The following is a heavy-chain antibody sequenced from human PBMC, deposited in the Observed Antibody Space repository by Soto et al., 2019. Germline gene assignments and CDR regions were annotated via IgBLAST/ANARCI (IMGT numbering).Heavy chain of an antibody. V-gene: IGHV4-4*07. Sequence: QVQLQESGPGLVRPSETLYLICNVSGGPISNYYWSWVRQPAGKGLEWVGRIYSDGATNYSPSLKSRVFMSLDMSGNQVSLQLNSVTAADTAVYYCSRVGCSNSNCPTGGMDVWGQGTTVTVSS. CDR1: GGPISNYY. D-gene: IGHD2-2*01. J-gene: IGHJ6*02. CDR2: IYSDGAT. CDR3: SRVGCSNSNCPTGGMDV.